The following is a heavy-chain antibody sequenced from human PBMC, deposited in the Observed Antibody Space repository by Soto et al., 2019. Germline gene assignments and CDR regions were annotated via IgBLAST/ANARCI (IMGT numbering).Heavy chain of an antibody. J-gene: IGHJ4*02. V-gene: IGHV4-31*03. CDR2: IYQNGDT. D-gene: IGHD4-17*01. CDR3: ARGDSTVSSVFDY. Sequence: PSETLSPTCTVSGGPFSSGGYYWSWIRQEPGKGLEWIGYIYQNGDTSYNPSLKSRVTISADTSKTQFSLRLSSVTAADTAVYYCARGDSTVSSVFDYWGQGMLVTVSS. CDR1: GGPFSSGGYY.